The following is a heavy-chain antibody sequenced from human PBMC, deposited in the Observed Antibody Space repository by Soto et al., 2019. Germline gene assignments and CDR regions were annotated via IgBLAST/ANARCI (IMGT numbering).Heavy chain of an antibody. CDR2: IWYDGSNK. Sequence: QVQLVESGGGVVQPGRSLRLSCAASGFTFSSYGMHWVRQAPGKGLEWVAVIWYDGSNKYYADSVKGRFTISRDNSKNTLYLEMNSLGAEGTAVYYCARERFVEWLLEPYGMDVWGQGTTVTVSS. CDR1: GFTFSSYG. D-gene: IGHD3-3*01. V-gene: IGHV3-33*01. J-gene: IGHJ6*02. CDR3: ARERFVEWLLEPYGMDV.